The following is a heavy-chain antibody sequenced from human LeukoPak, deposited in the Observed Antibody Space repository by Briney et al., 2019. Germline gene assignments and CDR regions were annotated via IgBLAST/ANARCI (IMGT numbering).Heavy chain of an antibody. D-gene: IGHD2-21*01. Sequence: PGGSLRLSCAASVLTFSDSYMTWVRQAPGRGREWGAIINPDGSVSSYVDSVRGRFTISRDNAGNSLFLQMNNLRAEDTALYFCARDPHCCALDYWGQGTLVTVSS. CDR3: ARDPHCCALDY. J-gene: IGHJ4*02. V-gene: IGHV3-7*01. CDR2: INPDGSVS. CDR1: VLTFSDSY.